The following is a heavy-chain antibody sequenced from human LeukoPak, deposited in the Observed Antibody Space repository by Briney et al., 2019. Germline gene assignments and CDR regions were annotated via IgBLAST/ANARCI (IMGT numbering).Heavy chain of an antibody. Sequence: GGSLRLSCAASGFTFSSYAMSWVRQAPGKGLEWVSAISGSGGSTYYADSVKGRFTISRDNSKNTLYLQMNSLRAEDTAVYCCAKEELGYYDSSGYYYDYWGQGTLVTVSS. CDR1: GFTFSSYA. CDR2: ISGSGGST. J-gene: IGHJ4*02. CDR3: AKEELGYYDSSGYYYDY. D-gene: IGHD3-22*01. V-gene: IGHV3-23*01.